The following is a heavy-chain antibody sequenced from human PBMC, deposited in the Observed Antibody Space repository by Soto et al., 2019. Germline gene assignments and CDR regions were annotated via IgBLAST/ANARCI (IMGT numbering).Heavy chain of an antibody. CDR3: ARDRWELLNPGYYHYCGMDV. V-gene: IGHV3-7*01. CDR1: GFTFSSYW. CDR2: IKGDGSEK. Sequence: GGSLRLSCAASGFTFSSYWMNWVRQAPGKGLEWVANIKGDGSEKYYVDSVKGRFTISRDNAKNSLYLQMNSLRAEDTAVYYCARDRWELLNPGYYHYCGMDVWGQGTTVTVSS. J-gene: IGHJ6*02. D-gene: IGHD1-26*01.